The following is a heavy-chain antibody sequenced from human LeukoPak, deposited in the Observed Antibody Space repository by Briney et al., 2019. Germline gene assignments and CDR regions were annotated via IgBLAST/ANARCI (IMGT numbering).Heavy chain of an antibody. CDR2: ITSSSSYI. V-gene: IGHV3-21*01. J-gene: IGHJ2*01. D-gene: IGHD1-14*01. CDR1: GFTFSSYS. CDR3: ARDPPRSQNLRYFDL. Sequence: GGSLRLSGAASGFTFSSYSMSGVRQAPGKGLYGFSSITSSSSYIYYVDSGKGRFTISRDNAKNSLYLQMNSLRAEDTAVYYCARDPPRSQNLRYFDLWGRGTLVTVSS.